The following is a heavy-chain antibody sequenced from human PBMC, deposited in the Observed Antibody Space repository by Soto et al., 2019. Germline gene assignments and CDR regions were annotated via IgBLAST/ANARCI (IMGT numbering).Heavy chain of an antibody. J-gene: IGHJ4*02. D-gene: IGHD2-15*01. CDR1: GGGNLRDYR. CDR3: VILKDMTSHYCFDY. CDR2: IIPKLGSA. Sequence: SVKVYCKASGGGNLRDYRTTWVRRAPGQGLEWMGGIIPKLGSANYAQNFQGRVTVTADESTNTVYMELRSLRSDDTAVYYCVILKDMTSHYCFDYWGQGSLVTVYS. V-gene: IGHV1-69*13.